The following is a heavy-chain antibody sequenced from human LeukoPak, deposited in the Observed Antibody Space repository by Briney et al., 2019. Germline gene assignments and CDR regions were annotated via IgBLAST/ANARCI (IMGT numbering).Heavy chain of an antibody. V-gene: IGHV1-24*01. CDR3: ATVRWSGYYADYYYMDV. D-gene: IGHD3-3*01. CDR2: LDPEDGET. CDR1: GYTLTELS. J-gene: IGHJ6*03. Sequence: ASVKVSCKVSGYTLTELSMHWVRQAPGKGLEWMGGLDPEDGETIYAQKFQGRVTMTEDTSTDTAYMELSSLRSEDTAVYYCATVRWSGYYADYYYMDVWGKGTTVTVSS.